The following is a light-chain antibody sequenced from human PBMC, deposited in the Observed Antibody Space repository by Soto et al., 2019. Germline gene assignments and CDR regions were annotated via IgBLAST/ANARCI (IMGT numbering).Light chain of an antibody. Sequence: DIQMTQSPYSLSASVGDRVTITCRASQSISSYLNWYQQKPGNAPKLLIYAASTLQSGVPSRFSGSGSGTEFTLTISSLQPEDFASYYCQQSYSIPLTFGGGTKVEIK. CDR1: QSISSY. J-gene: IGKJ4*02. V-gene: IGKV1-39*01. CDR3: QQSYSIPLT. CDR2: AAS.